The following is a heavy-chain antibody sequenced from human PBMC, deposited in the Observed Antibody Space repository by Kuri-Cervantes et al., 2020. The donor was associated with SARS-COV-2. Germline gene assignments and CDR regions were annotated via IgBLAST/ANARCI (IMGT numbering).Heavy chain of an antibody. Sequence: ASVKVSCKASGYTFTGYYMHWVRQAPGQGLAWMGWINPNSGGTNYAQKFQGRVTMTRDTSISTAYMELSRLRSDDTAVYYCAREGEYQLLYSSGIYYYGMDVWGQGTTVTVSS. D-gene: IGHD2-2*02. V-gene: IGHV1-2*02. CDR2: INPNSGGT. J-gene: IGHJ6*02. CDR1: GYTFTGYY. CDR3: AREGEYQLLYSSGIYYYGMDV.